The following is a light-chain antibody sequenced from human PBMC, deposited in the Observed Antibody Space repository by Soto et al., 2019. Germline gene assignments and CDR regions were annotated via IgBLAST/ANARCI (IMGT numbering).Light chain of an antibody. CDR1: QSVGSRW. CDR3: QQYYSSRT. Sequence: EIVLTQSPGTVSLSPGERATLSCRASQSVGSRWLAWYQQKPGQAPRVLIYGGSNRATGIPDRFSGSGPGTDFTRTISRLEPEDFAVYYCQQYYSSRTFGQATKVEMK. J-gene: IGKJ1*01. V-gene: IGKV3-20*01. CDR2: GGS.